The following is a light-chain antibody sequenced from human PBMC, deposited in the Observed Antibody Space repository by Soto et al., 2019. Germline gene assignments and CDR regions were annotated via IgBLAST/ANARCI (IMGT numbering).Light chain of an antibody. V-gene: IGLV2-8*01. CDR3: SSYAGSNPLR. CDR2: EVT. J-gene: IGLJ2*01. CDR1: SSDVGGYNY. Sequence: QSALTQPPSASGSPGQSVTISCTGTSSDVGGYNYVSWYQQHPGKAPKLMIFEVTKRPSGVPDRFSGSKSGNTASLTVSGLQAEDEADYYCSSYAGSNPLRFGGGTKLTV.